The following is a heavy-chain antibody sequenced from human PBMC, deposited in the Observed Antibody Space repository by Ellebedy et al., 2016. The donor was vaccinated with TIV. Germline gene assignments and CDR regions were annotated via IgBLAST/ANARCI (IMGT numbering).Heavy chain of an antibody. CDR2: ISGSGGSI. J-gene: IGHJ4*02. CDR3: ARDPKYSGYDGGFDY. D-gene: IGHD5-12*01. V-gene: IGHV3-23*01. CDR1: GFTFSSYA. Sequence: GESLKISCAASGFTFSSYAMSWVRQAPGKGLEWVSAISGSGGSIYYADSVKGRFTISRDNAKNSLYLQMNSLRDEDTAVYYCARDPKYSGYDGGFDYWGQGTLVTVSS.